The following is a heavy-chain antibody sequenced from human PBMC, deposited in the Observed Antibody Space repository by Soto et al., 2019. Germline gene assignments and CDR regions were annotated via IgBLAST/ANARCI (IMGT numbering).Heavy chain of an antibody. CDR2: IYYSGST. V-gene: IGHV4-61*01. CDR1: GGSVSSGSYY. CDR3: ARGGIVVVPAAMTGQYYYYYYGMDV. J-gene: IGHJ6*02. D-gene: IGHD2-2*01. Sequence: SETLSLTCTVSGGSVSSGSYYWSWIRQPPGKGLEWIGYIYYSGSTNYNPSLKSRVTISVDTSKNQFSLKLSSVTAADTAVSYCARGGIVVVPAAMTGQYYYYYYGMDVWGQGTTVTVSS.